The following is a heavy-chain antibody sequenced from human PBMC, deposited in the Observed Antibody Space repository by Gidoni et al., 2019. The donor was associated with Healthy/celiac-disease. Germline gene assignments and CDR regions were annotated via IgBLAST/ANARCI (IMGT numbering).Heavy chain of an antibody. V-gene: IGHV3-43*02. CDR2: ISGDGGST. CDR3: AKDYLPTAMPPHDAFDI. CDR1: GFTFDDYA. Sequence: EVQLVESGGGVVQPGGSLRLSCAASGFTFDDYAMHWVRQAPGKGLEWVSLISGDGGSTYYADSVKGRFTISRDNSKNSLYLQMNSLRTEDTALYYCAKDYLPTAMPPHDAFDIWGQGTMVTVSS. J-gene: IGHJ3*02. D-gene: IGHD5-18*01.